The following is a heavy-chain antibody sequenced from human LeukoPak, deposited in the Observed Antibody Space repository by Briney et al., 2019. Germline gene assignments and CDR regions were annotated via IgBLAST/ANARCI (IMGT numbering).Heavy chain of an antibody. CDR3: AHESSGYFY. D-gene: IGHD3-22*01. V-gene: IGHV3-21*01. J-gene: IGHJ4*02. CDR1: GFNFSSYS. CDR2: ISSSSSFR. Sequence: PGGSLRLSCAASGFNFSSYSMNWVRQAPGKGLEWVSSISSSSSFRYYADSVKGRFTISRYNANNSLYLQMNSLRAEDTAVYYCAHESSGYFYWGQGTLVTVSS.